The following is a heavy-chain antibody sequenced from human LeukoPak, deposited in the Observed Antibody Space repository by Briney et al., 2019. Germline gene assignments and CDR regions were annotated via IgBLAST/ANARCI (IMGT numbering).Heavy chain of an antibody. J-gene: IGHJ2*01. Sequence: KAGGSLRLSCAASGFTFSSYWMSWVRQAPGKGLEWVANIKQDGSEKYYVDSVKGRFTISRDNAKNSLHLQMNSLRAEDTAVYYCATTPGGDSSGYYPWYFDLWGRGTLVTVSS. V-gene: IGHV3-7*01. D-gene: IGHD3-22*01. CDR2: IKQDGSEK. CDR1: GFTFSSYW. CDR3: ATTPGGDSSGYYPWYFDL.